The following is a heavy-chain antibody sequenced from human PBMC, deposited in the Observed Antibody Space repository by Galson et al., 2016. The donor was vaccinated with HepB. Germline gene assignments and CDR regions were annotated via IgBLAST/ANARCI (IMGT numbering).Heavy chain of an antibody. CDR2: ITYDASGT. CDR1: GFTFSSNW. D-gene: IGHD4-23*01. V-gene: IGHV3-74*01. J-gene: IGHJ4*02. Sequence: SLRLSCAASGFTFSSNWMHWVRQAPGKGLMWVSRITYDASGTSYADSVKGRFTISRDNAKNTLYLQMNSLRAEDTAVYYRARDRLASGNHLDYWGQGTLVTVSS. CDR3: ARDRLASGNHLDY.